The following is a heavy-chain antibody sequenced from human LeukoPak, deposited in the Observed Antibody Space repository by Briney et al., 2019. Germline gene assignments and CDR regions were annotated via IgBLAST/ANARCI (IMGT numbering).Heavy chain of an antibody. CDR3: ARAKIAAAGFPSSIDY. Sequence: PGGSLRLSCAASGFTFSSYRMNWVRQAPGKGLEWVSYISSSSSTIYYADSVKGRFTISRDNAKNSLYLQMNSLRAEDTAVYYCARAKIAAAGFPSSIDYWGQGTLVTVSS. J-gene: IGHJ4*02. CDR1: GFTFSSYR. D-gene: IGHD6-13*01. V-gene: IGHV3-48*04. CDR2: ISSSSSTI.